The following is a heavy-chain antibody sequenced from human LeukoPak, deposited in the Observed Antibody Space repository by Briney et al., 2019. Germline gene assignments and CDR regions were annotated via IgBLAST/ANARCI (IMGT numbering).Heavy chain of an antibody. CDR2: ISAYNGNT. Sequence: ASVKISCKASGYTFTSYGINWVRQAPGQGLEWMGWISAYNGNTNYAQKLQGRVTMTTDTSTSTAYMELRSLRSDDTAVYYCARTRRYCSGGSCYFDYWGQGTLVTVSS. D-gene: IGHD2-15*01. V-gene: IGHV1-18*01. J-gene: IGHJ4*02. CDR1: GYTFTSYG. CDR3: ARTRRYCSGGSCYFDY.